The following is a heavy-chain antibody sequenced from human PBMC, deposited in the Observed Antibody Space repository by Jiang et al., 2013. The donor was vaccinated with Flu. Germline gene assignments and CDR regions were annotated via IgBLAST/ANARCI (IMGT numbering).Heavy chain of an antibody. Sequence: QTLSLTCAISGDSVSSNSASWNWIRQSPSRGLEWLGRTYCRSKCYNDYAESVRSRITIHPDTSKNQFSLQLNSVTPEDTAVYYCARRNSGTTVSLFGSWGQGTLVTVSS. D-gene: IGHD1-1*01. J-gene: IGHJ4*02. CDR1: GDSVSSNSAS. V-gene: IGHV6-1*01. CDR2: TYCRSKCYN. CDR3: ARRNSGTTVSLFGS.